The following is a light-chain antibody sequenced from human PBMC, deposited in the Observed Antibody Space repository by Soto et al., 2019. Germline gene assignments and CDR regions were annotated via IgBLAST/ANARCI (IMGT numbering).Light chain of an antibody. CDR3: WQGDRWPPV. V-gene: IGKV2-30*01. CDR2: KVS. CDR1: QSLVYSDGNTY. J-gene: IGKJ3*01. Sequence: DVVMTQSPLSLPVILGQPASISCRSSQSLVYSDGNTYLSWFQQRPGQSPRRLIYKVSKRDSGVPDRFSGSGLDTNFTLKISGVEAEDVGVYYCWQGDRWPPVFGPGTRVDI.